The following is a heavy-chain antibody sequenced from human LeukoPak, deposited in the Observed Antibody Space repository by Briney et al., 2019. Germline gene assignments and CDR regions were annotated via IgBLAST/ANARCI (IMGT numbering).Heavy chain of an antibody. CDR3: ARDPGAPVRAFDI. Sequence: SVKVSCKASRDTFTRCAFSWVRQAPGQGLEWMGGIIPIDGTANFAQKFQGRVTITADQSTSTAYMELSSLRSEDTTIYYCARDPGAPVRAFDIWGQGTLVTVSS. D-gene: IGHD3-10*01. V-gene: IGHV1-69*13. CDR1: RDTFTRCA. CDR2: IIPIDGTA. J-gene: IGHJ3*02.